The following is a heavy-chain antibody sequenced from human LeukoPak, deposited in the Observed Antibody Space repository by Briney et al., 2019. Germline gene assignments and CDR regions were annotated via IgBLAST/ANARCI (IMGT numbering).Heavy chain of an antibody. CDR2: ISAYNGNT. CDR3: ARDPSSITIFGVVIPQTSYYYYYYMDV. Sequence: ASVKVSCKASGYTFTSYGISWVRQAPGQGLEWMGWISAYNGNTNYAQKLQGRVTMTTDTSTSTAYMELRSLRSDDTAVYYCARDPSSITIFGVVIPQTSYYYYYYMDVWGKGTTVTVSS. D-gene: IGHD3-3*01. CDR1: GYTFTSYG. J-gene: IGHJ6*03. V-gene: IGHV1-18*01.